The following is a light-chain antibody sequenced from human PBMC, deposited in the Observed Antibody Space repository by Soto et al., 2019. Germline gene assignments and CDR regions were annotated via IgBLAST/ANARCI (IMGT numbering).Light chain of an antibody. J-gene: IGLJ3*02. V-gene: IGLV2-23*01. CDR2: EGT. CDR3: CSYTYAFSV. CDR1: TSDFGTKKF. Sequence: QSALTQPASVSGSPGQSINISCIDTTSDFGTKKFFSWYQQHPGKAPKLIIYEGTKRPSGVSNRFSCSKSGNTASLTVSGLQAEDEADYFCCSYTYAFSVFGGGTKVTVL.